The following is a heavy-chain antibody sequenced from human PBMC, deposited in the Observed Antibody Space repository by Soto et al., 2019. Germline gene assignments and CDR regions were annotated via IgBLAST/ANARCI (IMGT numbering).Heavy chain of an antibody. Sequence: PSETLSLTCTVSGGSIDNFYWSWIRQPPGKGLEWIGYIYSSGSTNYNPSLKSRVTISVDTSKNQFSLKLSSVTAADTAVYLCARDYPYFTVTTSGGMDVSGQGTTVTVSS. CDR1: GGSIDNFY. D-gene: IGHD4-17*01. J-gene: IGHJ6*02. CDR3: ARDYPYFTVTTSGGMDV. CDR2: IYSSGST. V-gene: IGHV4-59*01.